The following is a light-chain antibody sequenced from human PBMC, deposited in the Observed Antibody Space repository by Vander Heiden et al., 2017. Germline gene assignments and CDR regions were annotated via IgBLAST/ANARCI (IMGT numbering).Light chain of an antibody. CDR2: GNT. CDR3: QSYDSSLRGV. CDR1: SSNIGAGYD. V-gene: IGLV1-40*01. Sequence: QSVLTQPPSVSGALGQRITISCTGSSSNIGAGYDVHWYQQHPRTAPKLLIYGNTNRPSGVPDRFSGSKSGTSASLAITGLQAEDEADYYCQSYDSSLRGVFGGGTKLTVL. J-gene: IGLJ3*02.